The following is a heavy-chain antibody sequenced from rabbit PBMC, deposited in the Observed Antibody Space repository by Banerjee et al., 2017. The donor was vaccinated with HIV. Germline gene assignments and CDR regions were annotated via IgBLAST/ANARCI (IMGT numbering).Heavy chain of an antibody. CDR2: IYTSSGTT. CDR3: ARRDISDSTYLTL. V-gene: IGHV1S40*01. D-gene: IGHD7-1*01. J-gene: IGHJ4*01. CDR1: GSDISSYS. Sequence: QSLEESGGDLVKPGASLTLTCTASGSDISSYSMGWVRQAPGKGLEWIACIYTSSGTTWYASWAKGRFTISKTSSTTVTLQMTSLTAADTATYFCARRDISDSTYLTLWGPGTLVTVS.